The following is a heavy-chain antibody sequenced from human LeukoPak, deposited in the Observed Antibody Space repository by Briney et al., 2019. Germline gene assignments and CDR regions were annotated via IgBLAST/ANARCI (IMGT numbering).Heavy chain of an antibody. J-gene: IGHJ5*02. CDR1: GGSIITNDYW. V-gene: IGHV4-39*01. CDR3: ARVEVAGPQNWFDP. Sequence: SETLSLTCVVSGGSIITNDYWWGWIRQPPGKGLEWIGTIDHAGTTFYNVSLKSRVTISVDTPNNLFSLRLNSVGAADTAVYYCARVEVAGPQNWFDPWGQGTLVTVSS. CDR2: IDHAGTT. D-gene: IGHD6-19*01.